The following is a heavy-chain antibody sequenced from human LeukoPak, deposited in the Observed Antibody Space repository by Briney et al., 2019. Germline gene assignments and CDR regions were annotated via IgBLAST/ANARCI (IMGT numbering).Heavy chain of an antibody. CDR2: FDRGSLDT. D-gene: IGHD3-22*01. V-gene: IGHV3-23*01. CDR1: GFTLSDYP. Sequence: GGSLIPSCAASGFTLSDYPMTWVRQAPGKGLQWVSLFDRGSLDTYYADSVRGRFTVSRDNDKNTLYLQMNSLRAEDTAVYYCARRGYESSGPKYYFDHWGQGILVTVSS. CDR3: ARRGYESSGPKYYFDH. J-gene: IGHJ4*02.